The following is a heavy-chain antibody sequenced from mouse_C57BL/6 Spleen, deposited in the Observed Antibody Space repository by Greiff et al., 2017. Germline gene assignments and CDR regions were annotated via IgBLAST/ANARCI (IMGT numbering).Heavy chain of an antibody. CDR3: ARTYYGSSLYWYFDV. D-gene: IGHD1-1*01. CDR1: GYAFSGSW. V-gene: IGHV1-82*01. CDR2: IYPGDGAT. J-gene: IGHJ1*03. Sequence: QVQLQQSGPELVKPGASVKISCKASGYAFSGSWMNWVKQRPGKGLEWIGRIYPGDGATNYNGKFKGKATLTADKSSSTAYMQLSSLTSEDSAVYFCARTYYGSSLYWYFDVWGTGTTVTVSS.